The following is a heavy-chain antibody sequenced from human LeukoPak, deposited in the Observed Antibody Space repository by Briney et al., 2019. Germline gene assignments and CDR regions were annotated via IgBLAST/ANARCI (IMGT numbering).Heavy chain of an antibody. CDR2: IYYSGST. J-gene: IGHJ4*02. Sequence: SETLSLTCTVSGGSISSGDYYWSWIRQPPGKGLEWIGYIYYSGSTYYDPSLKSRVTISVDTSKNQFSLKLSSVTAADTAVYYCARVIKYSSSWYQYYFDYWGQGTLVTVSS. V-gene: IGHV4-30-4*08. CDR3: ARVIKYSSSWYQYYFDY. D-gene: IGHD6-13*01. CDR1: GGSISSGDYY.